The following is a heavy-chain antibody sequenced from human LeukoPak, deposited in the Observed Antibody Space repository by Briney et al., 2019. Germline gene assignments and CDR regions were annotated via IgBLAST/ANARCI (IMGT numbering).Heavy chain of an antibody. J-gene: IGHJ4*02. Sequence: GGSLRLSCAASGFTFSGHNMNWVRQAPGKGLEWISFVSISSGTIYYADSVNGRFRISRDNAKSSLDLEMNSLRAEDTAVYYCARLHYDVLTGPFDYWGQGTLVTVSS. CDR3: ARLHYDVLTGPFDY. V-gene: IGHV3-48*04. CDR1: GFTFSGHN. CDR2: VSISSGTI. D-gene: IGHD3-9*01.